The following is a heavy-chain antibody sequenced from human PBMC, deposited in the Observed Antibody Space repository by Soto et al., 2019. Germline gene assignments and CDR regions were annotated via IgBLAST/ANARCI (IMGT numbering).Heavy chain of an antibody. J-gene: IGHJ3*02. CDR2: IYYSGAT. CDR3: ARARGSRNRNAFNI. CDR1: GDSISTSSYY. V-gene: IGHV4-39*02. D-gene: IGHD3-10*01. Sequence: SETLSLTCDVSGDSISTSSYYWGWIRQPPGKGLEWIASIYYSGATYYNPSFQSRVTISVDTSNNRFSLTLSSLTAADTAVYYCARARGSRNRNAFNIWGNGTMVTVSS.